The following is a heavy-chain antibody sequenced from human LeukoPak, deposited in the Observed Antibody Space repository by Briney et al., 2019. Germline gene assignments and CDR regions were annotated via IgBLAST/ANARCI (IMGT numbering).Heavy chain of an antibody. CDR3: AKGGFDY. D-gene: IGHD3-16*01. Sequence: GASVKVSCRTSGYTFTHYGISWVRQVPGQRPEWLGWINTSNGNTNYAQKVQGRVTTTTDTSTSTVYMELRRLRSDDTAVYYCAKGGFDYWGQGTLVTVSS. CDR2: INTSNGNT. V-gene: IGHV1-18*01. J-gene: IGHJ4*02. CDR1: GYTFTHYG.